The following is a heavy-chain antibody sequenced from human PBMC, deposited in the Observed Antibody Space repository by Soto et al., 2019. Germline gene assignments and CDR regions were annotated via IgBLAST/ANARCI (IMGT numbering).Heavy chain of an antibody. D-gene: IGHD3-3*01. CDR2: IYHSGST. Sequence: SETLSLTCTVSGGSISSGGYSWSWIRQPPGKGLEWIGYIYHSGSTYYNPSLKSRVTISVDRSKNQFSLKLSSVTAADTAVYYCARDWRYYWLNPWGQGTQVTVSS. V-gene: IGHV4-30-2*01. CDR1: GGSISSGGYS. J-gene: IGHJ5*02. CDR3: ARDWRYYWLNP.